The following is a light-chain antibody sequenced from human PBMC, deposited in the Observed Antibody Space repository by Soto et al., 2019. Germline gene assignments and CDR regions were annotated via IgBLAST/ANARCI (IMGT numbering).Light chain of an antibody. CDR3: HQSYSTPRT. Sequence: DIQMTQSPSSLSASVGDRVTITCRASEFITNYLYWFQHKPGKAPKLLIFAASNLQTGVPSRSSGSGFGTDFTLTISSLQPEDFATYYCHQSYSTPRTFGQGTKVDIK. CDR2: AAS. CDR1: EFITNY. V-gene: IGKV1-39*01. J-gene: IGKJ1*01.